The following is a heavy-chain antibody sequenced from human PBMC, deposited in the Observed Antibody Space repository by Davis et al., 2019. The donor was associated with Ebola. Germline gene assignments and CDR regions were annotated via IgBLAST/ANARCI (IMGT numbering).Heavy chain of an antibody. Sequence: GGSLRLSCVASGFTFSTYSMSWVRQAPGKGLEWVSSISSDSDYIYYADSAKGRFTISRDNAKNSLYLQMNSLRAEDTAVYYCARGDGIAAAGTGFDYWGQGTLVTVSS. CDR1: GFTFSTYS. CDR3: ARGDGIAAAGTGFDY. CDR2: ISSDSDYI. J-gene: IGHJ4*02. V-gene: IGHV3-21*01. D-gene: IGHD6-13*01.